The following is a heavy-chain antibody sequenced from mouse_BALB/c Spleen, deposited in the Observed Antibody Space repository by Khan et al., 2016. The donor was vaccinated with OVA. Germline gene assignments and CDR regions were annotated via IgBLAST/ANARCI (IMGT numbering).Heavy chain of an antibody. CDR1: GFSLTSYC. V-gene: IGHV2-9*02. J-gene: IGHJ2*01. CDR2: IWAGGST. D-gene: IGHD2-3*01. CDR3: AGRDDK. Sequence: QVQLQESGPGLVAPSQSLSLTCTVSGFSLTSYCVHWVRQPPGKGLEWLGVIWAGGSTNYNSPLLSRLSLSKDNSKSQAILKMNSLQTDDTAMYYCAGRDDKWGQGTTLTVSS.